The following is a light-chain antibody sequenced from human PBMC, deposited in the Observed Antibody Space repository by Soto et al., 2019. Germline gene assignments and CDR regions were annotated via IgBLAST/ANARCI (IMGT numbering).Light chain of an antibody. J-gene: IGLJ2*01. Sequence: QSVLTQPPSVSGAPGQRVTISCTGSSSNIGAGYDVHWYQQLPGTPPKLLIYGNSNRPSGVPDRFSGSKSGTSPSLAITGLQAEDEADYYCQSYDSSLSGSVFGGGTKVTVL. CDR3: QSYDSSLSGSV. V-gene: IGLV1-40*01. CDR2: GNS. CDR1: SSNIGAGYD.